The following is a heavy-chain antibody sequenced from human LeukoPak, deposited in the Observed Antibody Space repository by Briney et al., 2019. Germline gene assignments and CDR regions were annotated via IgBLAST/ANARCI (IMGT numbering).Heavy chain of an antibody. V-gene: IGHV1-24*01. CDR3: ATSAFLQRLMVRGASLDY. J-gene: IGHJ4*02. CDR1: EYTLTELS. CDR2: FDPEDGET. Sequence: GASVTVSCKVSEYTLTELSMHWVRQAPGKGLEWMGGFDPEDGETIYAQKFQGRVTMTEDTSTDTAYMELSSLRSEDTAVYYCATSAFLQRLMVRGASLDYWGQGTLVTVSS. D-gene: IGHD3-10*01.